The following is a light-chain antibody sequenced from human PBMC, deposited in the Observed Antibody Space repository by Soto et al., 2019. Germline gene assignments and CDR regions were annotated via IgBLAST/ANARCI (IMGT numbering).Light chain of an antibody. Sequence: DIQMTQSPSTLSGSVGDRVTITCRASQSISRWLAWYQQKPGKAPQALIYDASSLKSGVPSRFSGNGSGTEFTLNITSLQPDDFATYYCQQYNTYSTFGQGTRLEI. V-gene: IGKV1-5*01. J-gene: IGKJ5*01. CDR2: DAS. CDR1: QSISRW. CDR3: QQYNTYST.